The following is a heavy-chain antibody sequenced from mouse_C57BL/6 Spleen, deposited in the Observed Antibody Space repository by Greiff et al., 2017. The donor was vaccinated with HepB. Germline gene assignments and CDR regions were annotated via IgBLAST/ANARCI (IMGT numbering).Heavy chain of an antibody. J-gene: IGHJ4*01. Sequence: EVQLVESGGGLVQPKGSLKLSCAASGFSFNTYAMNWVRQAPGKGLEWVARIRSKSNNYATYYADSVKDRFTISRDDSESMLYLQMNNLKTEDTAMYYCVRRTTVAPYAMDYWGQGTSVTVSS. CDR3: VRRTTVAPYAMDY. CDR1: GFSFNTYA. CDR2: IRSKSNNYAT. D-gene: IGHD1-1*01. V-gene: IGHV10-1*01.